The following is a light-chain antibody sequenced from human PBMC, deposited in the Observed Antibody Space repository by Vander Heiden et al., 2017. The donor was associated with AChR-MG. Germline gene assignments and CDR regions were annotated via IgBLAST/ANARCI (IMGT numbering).Light chain of an antibody. CDR1: KSVRSS. CDR3: QQENTWPRK. Sequence: ELVMTQSPATLSVSPGERATLPCSASKSVRSSLAWYQQKPGQTPRLLIHGASTRATGIPARFSGRGSGTEFTLTFISLPSADLAVYYCQQENTWPRKFGQGTKVEIK. V-gene: IGKV3-15*01. CDR2: GAS. J-gene: IGKJ1*01.